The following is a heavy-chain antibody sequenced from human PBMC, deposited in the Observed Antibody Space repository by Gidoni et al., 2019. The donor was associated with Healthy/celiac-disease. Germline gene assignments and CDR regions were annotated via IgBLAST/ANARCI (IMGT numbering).Heavy chain of an antibody. V-gene: IGHV3-48*03. J-gene: IGHJ4*02. CDR1: GFTFSSYE. Sequence: EVQLVESGGGLVQPGGSLRLSCAASGFTFSSYEMNWVRQAQGKGLECVSYISSSSSTIYYAVSVKGRFTISRDNAKNSLYLQMNSLRAEDTAVYYCARDQGATTVRAPPLWGQGTLVTVSS. CDR2: ISSSSSTI. CDR3: ARDQGATTVRAPPL. D-gene: IGHD4-17*01.